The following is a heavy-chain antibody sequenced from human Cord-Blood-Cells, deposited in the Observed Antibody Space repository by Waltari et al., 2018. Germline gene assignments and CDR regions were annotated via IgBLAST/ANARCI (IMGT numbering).Heavy chain of an antibody. J-gene: IGHJ6*03. V-gene: IGHV5-51*01. CDR1: GYSFTSYW. CDR3: ARHDGRGRFLEFFYYMDV. D-gene: IGHD3-3*01. CDR2: IYPGDSDT. Sequence: EVQLVQSGAEVKKPGESLKISCKGSGYSFTSYWIGWVRQMPGKGLGWMGIIYPGDSDTRDSPSFQGQVTISADKSISTAYLQWSSLKASDTAMYYCARHDGRGRFLEFFYYMDVWGKGTTVTVSS.